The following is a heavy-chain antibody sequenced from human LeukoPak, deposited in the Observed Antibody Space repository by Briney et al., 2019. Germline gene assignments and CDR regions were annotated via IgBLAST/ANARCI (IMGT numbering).Heavy chain of an antibody. CDR1: GGSISSYY. D-gene: IGHD3-3*01. CDR2: IYTSGST. V-gene: IGHV4-4*07. Sequence: SETLSLTCTVSGGSISSYYWSWIRQPAGKGLEWIGRIYTSGSTNYNPSLKSRVTMSVYTSKNQFSLKLSSVTAADTAVYYCARGAIFGVVIKRMGDYFDYWGQGTLVTVSS. J-gene: IGHJ4*02. CDR3: ARGAIFGVVIKRMGDYFDY.